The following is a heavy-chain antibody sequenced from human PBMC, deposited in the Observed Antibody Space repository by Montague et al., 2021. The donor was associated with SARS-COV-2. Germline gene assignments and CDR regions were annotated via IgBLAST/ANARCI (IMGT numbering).Heavy chain of an antibody. CDR3: AKDRVVPPDRNLDY. V-gene: IGHV3-23*01. Sequence: SLRLSCAASGFTFSNYAMRWVRQAPGKGLEWVSAISNSGSKQRYTDSVKGRFTISRDNSKNTLYLQMDSQRAEDTAVYYCAKDRVVPPDRNLDYWGQGTLVSVSS. CDR2: ISNSGSKQ. J-gene: IGHJ4*02. D-gene: IGHD2-2*01. CDR1: GFTFSNYA.